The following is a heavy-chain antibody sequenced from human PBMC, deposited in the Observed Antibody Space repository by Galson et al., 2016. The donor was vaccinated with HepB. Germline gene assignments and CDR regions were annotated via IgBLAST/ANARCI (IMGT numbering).Heavy chain of an antibody. D-gene: IGHD3-3*01. J-gene: IGHJ4*02. CDR1: GFSLSTSGVG. CDR3: AHRQFFTVSDTPSFDY. Sequence: PVLVKPTQTLTLTCTFSGFSLSTSGVGVAWIRQPPGKALEWLALIYWDDDRRYSPSLKTRLTITKDTSKNQVVLTMTNMDPADTATYFCAHRQFFTVSDTPSFDYWGQGTLVAFSS. V-gene: IGHV2-5*02. CDR2: IYWDDDR.